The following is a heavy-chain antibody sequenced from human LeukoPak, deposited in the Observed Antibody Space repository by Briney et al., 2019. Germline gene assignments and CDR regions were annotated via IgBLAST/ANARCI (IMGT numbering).Heavy chain of an antibody. J-gene: IGHJ4*02. CDR2: IDGGGGGT. V-gene: IGHV3-23*01. Sequence: GGSLRLSCAASGFTFSNDVMSWVRQAPGKGPEWVSSIDGGGGGTDYADSVRGRFTISRDNFKNTSYLQMNSLRADDTAVYYCARWIGGTKDYWGQGAQVTVSS. CDR3: ARWIGGTKDY. D-gene: IGHD3-3*01. CDR1: GFTFSNDV.